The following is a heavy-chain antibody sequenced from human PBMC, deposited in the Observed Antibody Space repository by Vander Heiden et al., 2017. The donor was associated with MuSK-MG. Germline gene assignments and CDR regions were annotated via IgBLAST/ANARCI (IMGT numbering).Heavy chain of an antibody. V-gene: IGHV1-2*02. Sequence: QVQLVQSGAEVKKPGASVKVSCKASGYTFTGYYMHWVRQAPGQGLEWMGWINPNSGGTNYAQKFQGRVTMTRDTSISTAYMELSRLRSDDTAVYYCARVRCSGGSCYYYYYGMDVWGQGTTVTVSS. CDR2: INPNSGGT. CDR1: GYTFTGYY. D-gene: IGHD2-15*01. CDR3: ARVRCSGGSCYYYYYGMDV. J-gene: IGHJ6*02.